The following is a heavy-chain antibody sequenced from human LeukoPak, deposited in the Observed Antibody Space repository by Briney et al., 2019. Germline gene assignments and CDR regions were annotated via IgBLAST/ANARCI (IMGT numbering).Heavy chain of an antibody. CDR2: INPNSGGT. J-gene: IGHJ5*02. V-gene: IGHV1-2*02. Sequence: ASVKVSCKASGYTFTGYYMHWVRQPPGQGLEWMGWINPNSGGTNYAQKFQGRVTMTRDTSISTAYMELSRLRSDDTAVYYCARDGRYFDWFNWFDPWGQGTLVTVSS. D-gene: IGHD3-9*01. CDR1: GYTFTGYY. CDR3: ARDGRYFDWFNWFDP.